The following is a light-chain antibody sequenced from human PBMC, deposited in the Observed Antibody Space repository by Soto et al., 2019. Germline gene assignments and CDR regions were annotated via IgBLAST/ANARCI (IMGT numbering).Light chain of an antibody. J-gene: IGKJ2*01. CDR2: KVS. Sequence: DAVMTQSPLSLPVTVGQPASISCRSSRSLVYSDGNTYLSWLQQRPGQSPRRLIYKVSSRDSGVPDRVSGSGSGADFTLKISRVEAEDVGIYYCMQGTHWPRTFGQGTRLEIK. V-gene: IGKV2-30*01. CDR3: MQGTHWPRT. CDR1: RSLVYSDGNTY.